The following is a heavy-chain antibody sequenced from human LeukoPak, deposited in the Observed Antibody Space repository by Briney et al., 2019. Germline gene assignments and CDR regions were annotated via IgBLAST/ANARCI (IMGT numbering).Heavy chain of an antibody. CDR2: ITTSNYI. J-gene: IGHJ4*02. D-gene: IGHD6-19*01. CDR1: GFTFSSHS. Sequence: GGSLRLSCVVSGFTFSSHSVNWVRQAPGKGLEWVLSITTSNYIFYAESVEGRFTISRDNAKNSLYLQMTSLRAEDTAVYYCVREQARAGSFDYWGQGTLVTVSS. V-gene: IGHV3-21*01. CDR3: VREQARAGSFDY.